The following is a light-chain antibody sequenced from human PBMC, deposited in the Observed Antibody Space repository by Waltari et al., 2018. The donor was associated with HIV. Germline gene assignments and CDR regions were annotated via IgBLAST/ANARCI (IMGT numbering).Light chain of an antibody. J-gene: IGLJ1*01. Sequence: QSVLTQPPSVSAAPGQKVTIYCSGSRSNFGNDYVSWYRQLPGTAPKLLIYENNKRPSGIPDRFSGSKSGTSATLGITGLQTGDEADYYCGTWDSSLSAVFGTGTRVTVL. V-gene: IGLV1-51*02. CDR3: GTWDSSLSAV. CDR1: RSNFGNDY. CDR2: ENN.